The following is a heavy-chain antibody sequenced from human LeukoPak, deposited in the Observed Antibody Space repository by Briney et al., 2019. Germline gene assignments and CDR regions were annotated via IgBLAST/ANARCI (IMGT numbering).Heavy chain of an antibody. V-gene: IGHV3-23*01. Sequence: LTGGSLRLSCAASGFKFDNYEMSWVRQAPGKGLEWVSAVSAGGTNTYYADSVEGRFTISRDNSKDTLYLHMDSLRVEDTAQYFCARINCSGGTCYDYFDDWGQGTLVTVSS. CDR2: VSAGGTNT. CDR3: ARINCSGGTCYDYFDD. CDR1: GFKFDNYE. D-gene: IGHD2-15*01. J-gene: IGHJ4*02.